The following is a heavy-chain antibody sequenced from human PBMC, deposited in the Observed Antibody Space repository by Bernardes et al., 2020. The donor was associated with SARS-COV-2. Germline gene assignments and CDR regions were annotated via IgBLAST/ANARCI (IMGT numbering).Heavy chain of an antibody. CDR1: GGSFSGYY. D-gene: IGHD5-18*01. V-gene: IGHV4-34*01. J-gene: IGHJ4*02. Sequence: SEPLSLTCAVYGGSFSGYYWSWIRQPPGMVLEWIGEINHSGSTNYNPSLKSRVTISVDTSKNQFSLKLSSVTAADTAVYYCARAGGSIQLWLRGYFDYWGQGTLVTVSS. CDR2: INHSGST. CDR3: ARAGGSIQLWLRGYFDY.